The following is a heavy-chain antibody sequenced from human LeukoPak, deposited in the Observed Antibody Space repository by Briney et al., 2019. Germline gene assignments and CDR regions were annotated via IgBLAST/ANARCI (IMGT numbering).Heavy chain of an antibody. CDR1: GFTFSSYW. D-gene: IGHD4-17*01. Sequence: GGSLRPPCAASGFTFSSYWMSWVRQAPGKGLEWVANIKQDGSEKYYVDSVKGRFTISRDNAKNSLYLQMNSLRAEDTAVYYCARGSYGDYSLDYWGQGTLVTVSS. J-gene: IGHJ4*02. V-gene: IGHV3-7*01. CDR3: ARGSYGDYSLDY. CDR2: IKQDGSEK.